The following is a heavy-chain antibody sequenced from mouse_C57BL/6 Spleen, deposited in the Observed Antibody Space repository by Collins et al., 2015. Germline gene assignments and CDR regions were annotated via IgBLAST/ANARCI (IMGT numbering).Heavy chain of an antibody. CDR2: INPNNGGT. CDR1: GYTFTDYY. CDR3: ARSPYDYDVGFDY. D-gene: IGHD2-4*01. J-gene: IGHJ2*01. Sequence: EVQLQQSGPELVKPGASVKISCKASGYTFTDYYMNWVKQSHGKSLEWIGDINPNNGGTSYNQKFKGKATLTVDKSSSTAYMELRSLTSEDSAVYYCARSPYDYDVGFDYWGQGTTLTVSS. V-gene: IGHV1-26*01.